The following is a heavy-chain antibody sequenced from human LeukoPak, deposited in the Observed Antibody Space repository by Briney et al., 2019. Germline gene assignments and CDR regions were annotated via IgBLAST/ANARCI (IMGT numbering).Heavy chain of an antibody. D-gene: IGHD6-13*01. Sequence: SQTLSLTCAISGDSVSSNSAAWNWIRQSPSSGLEWLGRTYYRSKWYNDYAVSVNSRITINPDTSKNQFSLQLNSVTPEDTAVYYCARDAIVAAAGTGGWFDPWGQGTLVTVSS. CDR2: TYYRSKWYN. J-gene: IGHJ5*02. V-gene: IGHV6-1*01. CDR3: ARDAIVAAAGTGGWFDP. CDR1: GDSVSSNSAA.